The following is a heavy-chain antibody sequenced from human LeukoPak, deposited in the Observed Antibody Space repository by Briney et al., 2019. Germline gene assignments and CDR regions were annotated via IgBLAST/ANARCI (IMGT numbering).Heavy chain of an antibody. CDR3: ARVVHLYDYESSGLTYVAFDI. V-gene: IGHV7-4-1*02. D-gene: IGHD3-22*01. CDR1: GYTFTSYT. CDR2: INTNTGNP. J-gene: IGHJ3*02. Sequence: ASVKVSCKASGYTFTSYTMIWVRQAPGQGLEWLGWINTNTGNPAYAQGFTGRFVFSLDTSVNTAYLQISSLKAEDTAVYYCARVVHLYDYESSGLTYVAFDIWGQGTMVTVSS.